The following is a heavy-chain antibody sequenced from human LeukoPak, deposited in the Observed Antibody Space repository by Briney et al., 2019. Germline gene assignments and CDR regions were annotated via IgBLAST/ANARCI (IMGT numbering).Heavy chain of an antibody. CDR2: IYYSGST. V-gene: IGHV4-59*08. J-gene: IGHJ5*02. CDR3: ARQLGVIGNWFDP. D-gene: IGHD3-22*01. CDR1: GGSISSYY. Sequence: SETLSLTCTVSGGSISSYYWSWIRQSPRKGLEWIGYIYYSGSTNYNPSLKSRVTISVDTSKNQFSLKLSSVTAADTAVYYCARQLGVIGNWFDPWGQGTLVTVSS.